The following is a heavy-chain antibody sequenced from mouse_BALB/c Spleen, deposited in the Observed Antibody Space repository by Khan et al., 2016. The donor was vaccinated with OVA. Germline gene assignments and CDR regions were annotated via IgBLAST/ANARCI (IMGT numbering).Heavy chain of an antibody. Sequence: VQLKQSGAELVKPGASVKLSCTGSGFNIKDTYIQWVKQRPEQGLEWIGRIDPANGNTIFDPKFQGKATITADTSSNTAYLHLSSLTSEDTVVYYCASSLLLYAMDYWGQGTSVTVSS. D-gene: IGHD1-2*01. CDR1: GFNIKDTY. CDR3: ASSLLLYAMDY. CDR2: IDPANGNT. V-gene: IGHV14-3*02. J-gene: IGHJ4*01.